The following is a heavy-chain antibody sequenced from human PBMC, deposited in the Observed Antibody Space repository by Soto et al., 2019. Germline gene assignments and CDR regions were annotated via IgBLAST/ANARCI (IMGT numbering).Heavy chain of an antibody. Sequence: PSETLSLACAVNGISLSGYYWTWVRQPPGKGLEWIGEINHSGSTNQNPPLKSRVTISVDTSKNQFSLKVSSVTAADTAVYYCARGRRIAAGGHNWFDPWGQGMPVT. CDR1: GISLSGYY. V-gene: IGHV4-34*01. J-gene: IGHJ5*02. CDR3: ARGRRIAAGGHNWFDP. D-gene: IGHD6-13*01. CDR2: INHSGST.